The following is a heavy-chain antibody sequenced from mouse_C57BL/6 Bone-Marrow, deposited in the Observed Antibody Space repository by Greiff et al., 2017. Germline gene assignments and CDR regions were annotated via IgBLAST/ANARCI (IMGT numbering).Heavy chain of an antibody. J-gene: IGHJ2*01. V-gene: IGHV1-64*01. CDR2: IHPNSGST. CDR3: ARVPSLYYYGSSYSYYFDY. D-gene: IGHD1-1*01. CDR1: GYTFTSYW. Sequence: QVQLQQPGAELVKPGASVKLSCKASGYTFTSYWMHWVKQRPGQGLEWIGMIHPNSGSTKYNEKFKSKATLTVEKSSSTAYMQLSSLTSEDSAVYYCARVPSLYYYGSSYSYYFDYWGQGTTLTVSS.